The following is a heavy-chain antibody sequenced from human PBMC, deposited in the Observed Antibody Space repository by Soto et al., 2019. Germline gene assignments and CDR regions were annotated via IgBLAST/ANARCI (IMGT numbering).Heavy chain of an antibody. Sequence: QVQLVQSGAEVKKPGASVKVSCKASGYTFPTYGIAWLRQAPGPGLEWMGWTIGDNGDSEFPESLQDRVTLTRDTSATTAALELRSLRSDDTAVYFCARVRLYDSPEYDYFDLWGQGTLVTVSS. CDR2: TIGDNGDS. D-gene: IGHD3-22*01. V-gene: IGHV1-18*01. J-gene: IGHJ4*02. CDR3: ARVRLYDSPEYDYFDL. CDR1: GYTFPTYG.